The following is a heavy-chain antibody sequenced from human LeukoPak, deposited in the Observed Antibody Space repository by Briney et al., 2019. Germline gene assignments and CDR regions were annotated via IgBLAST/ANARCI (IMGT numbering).Heavy chain of an antibody. CDR3: ARATTIFGVVIISFDT. D-gene: IGHD3-3*01. Sequence: GASVKVSCRASGYAFIGNYIHWVRQAPGQGLEWMGWINPDSGTTKYAQNFQGRVTMTSDTSVSTAYMDLSSLTSDDTAVYYCARATTIFGVVIISFDTWGQGTLVTVSS. CDR2: INPDSGTT. CDR1: GYAFIGNY. V-gene: IGHV1-2*02. J-gene: IGHJ4*02.